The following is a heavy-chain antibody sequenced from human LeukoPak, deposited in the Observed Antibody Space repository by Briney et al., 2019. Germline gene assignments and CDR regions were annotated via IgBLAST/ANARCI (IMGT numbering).Heavy chain of an antibody. V-gene: IGHV4-39*07. CDR3: AREPNWFDP. J-gene: IGHJ5*02. CDR2: INHSGST. Sequence: PSETLSLTCTVSGGSISSSSYYWGWIRQPPGKGLEWIGEINHSGSTNYNPSLKSRVTISVDTSKNQFSLKLSSVTAADTAVYYCAREPNWFDPWGQGTLVTVSS. CDR1: GGSISSSSYY.